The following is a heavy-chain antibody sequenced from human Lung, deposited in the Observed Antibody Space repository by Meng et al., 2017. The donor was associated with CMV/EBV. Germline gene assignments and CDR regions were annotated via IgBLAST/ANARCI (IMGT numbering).Heavy chain of an antibody. CDR2: ISAYNGNT. V-gene: IGHV1-18*04. D-gene: IGHD1-26*01. CDR1: GYTFNDYY. Sequence: VWLSGAEVQIPGASVKVSCKASGYTFNDYYVHWVRQAPGQGLEWMGWISAYNGNTNYAQKLQGRVTMTTDTSTSTAYMELRSLRSDDTAVYYCARVEVGITSGDYWGQGTLVTVSS. CDR3: ARVEVGITSGDY. J-gene: IGHJ4*02.